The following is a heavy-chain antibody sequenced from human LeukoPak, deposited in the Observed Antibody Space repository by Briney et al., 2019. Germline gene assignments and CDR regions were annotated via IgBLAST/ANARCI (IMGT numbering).Heavy chain of an antibody. Sequence: GGSLRLSCAASGFAFSSYSMNWVRQAPGKGLEWVSSISSSSSYIYYADSVKGRFTISRDNAKNSLYLQMNSLRAEDTAVYYCAPTVLLQIVGAFDIWGQGTMVTVSS. V-gene: IGHV3-21*01. CDR1: GFAFSSYS. CDR3: APTVLLQIVGAFDI. J-gene: IGHJ3*02. CDR2: ISSSSSYI. D-gene: IGHD1-26*01.